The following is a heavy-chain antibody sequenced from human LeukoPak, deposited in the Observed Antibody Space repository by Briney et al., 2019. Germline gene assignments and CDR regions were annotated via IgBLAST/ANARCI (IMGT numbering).Heavy chain of an antibody. CDR1: GYSFTSYW. Sequence: GESLKISCKGSGYSFTSYWIGWVRQMPGKGLEWMGIIYPGDSDTRYSPPFQGQVTISADKAISTAYLQWSSLKASDTAMYYCARLGYYYGSGSYGGFDYWGQGTLVTVSS. CDR2: IYPGDSDT. D-gene: IGHD3-10*01. V-gene: IGHV5-51*01. CDR3: ARLGYYYGSGSYGGFDY. J-gene: IGHJ4*02.